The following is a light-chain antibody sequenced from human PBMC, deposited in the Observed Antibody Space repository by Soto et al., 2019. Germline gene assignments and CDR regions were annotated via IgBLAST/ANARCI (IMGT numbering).Light chain of an antibody. J-gene: IGKJ1*01. CDR3: QQYGRSPPVK. V-gene: IGKV3-20*01. Sequence: LTQCAATLAFSLGGRATRSCAAIQTVSSSYLAWYQQKPGQAPRLLVYGASTRAAGIPDRFSGSGSGTDFTLTISRLEPEDFAVYYCQQYGRSPPVKFGQGTKVDIK. CDR2: GAS. CDR1: QTVSSSY.